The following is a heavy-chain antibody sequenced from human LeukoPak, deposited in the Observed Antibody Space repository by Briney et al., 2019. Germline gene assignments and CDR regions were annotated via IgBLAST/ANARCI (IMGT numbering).Heavy chain of an antibody. D-gene: IGHD2-21*02. Sequence: ASVKVSCKASGYTFTSYGISWVRQAPGQGLEWMGWINPNSGGTNYAQKFQGRVTMTRDTSISTAYMELSRLRSDDTAVYYCARDQSRYCGGDCYYLNWFDPWGQGTLVTVSS. CDR2: INPNSGGT. J-gene: IGHJ5*02. V-gene: IGHV1-2*02. CDR3: ARDQSRYCGGDCYYLNWFDP. CDR1: GYTFTSYG.